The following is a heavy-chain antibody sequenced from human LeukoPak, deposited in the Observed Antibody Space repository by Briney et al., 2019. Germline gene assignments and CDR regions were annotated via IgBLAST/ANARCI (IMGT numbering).Heavy chain of an antibody. D-gene: IGHD3-22*01. J-gene: IGHJ4*02. CDR3: ARADYYDSSGPTFPFDY. Sequence: GGSLRLSRAASGFTFSSYAMHWVRQAPGKGLEYVSAISSNGGSTYYANSVKGRFTISRDNSKNTLYLQMGSLRAEDMAVYYCARADYYDSSGPTFPFDYWGQGTLVTVSS. CDR2: ISSNGGST. CDR1: GFTFSSYA. V-gene: IGHV3-64*01.